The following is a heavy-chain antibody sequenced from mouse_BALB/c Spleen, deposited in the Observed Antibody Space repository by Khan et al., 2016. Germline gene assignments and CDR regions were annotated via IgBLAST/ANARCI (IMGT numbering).Heavy chain of an antibody. J-gene: IGHJ4*01. Sequence: QVQLKASGPEVVRPGVSVKISCKGSVYTFTDYAMHWVKQSHAKSLEWIGIISSYNGNTNYNQKFKGKATMTVDKSSSTAYMELARLTSEDSAIYYCATRGITTDEMDYWGQGTSVTVSS. D-gene: IGHD1-1*01. V-gene: IGHV1S137*01. CDR1: VYTFTDYA. CDR3: ATRGITTDEMDY. CDR2: ISSYNGNT.